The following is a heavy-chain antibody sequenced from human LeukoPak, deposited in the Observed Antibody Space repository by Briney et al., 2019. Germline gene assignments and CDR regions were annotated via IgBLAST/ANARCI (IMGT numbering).Heavy chain of an antibody. D-gene: IGHD4-23*01. CDR3: ASRTTVVRPHDI. Sequence: SETLSLTCTVSGGSISSSSYYWGWIRQPPGKGLEWIGSIYYSGSTYYNPSLKRRVTISVDTSKNQFSLKLSSVTAADTAVYYCASRTTVVRPHDIWGQGTMVTVSS. CDR2: IYYSGST. J-gene: IGHJ3*02. V-gene: IGHV4-39*01. CDR1: GGSISSSSYY.